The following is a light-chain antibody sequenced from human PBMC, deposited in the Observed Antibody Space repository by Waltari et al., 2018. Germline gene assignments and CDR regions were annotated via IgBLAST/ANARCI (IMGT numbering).Light chain of an antibody. V-gene: IGLV3-19*01. J-gene: IGLJ3*02. CDR3: NSRDSSGNLWV. CDR2: DKN. Sequence: YRRKPGRAPVLVIYDKNNRPAGIPDRFSGSSSGNTASLTITGAQAEDEADYYCNSRDSSGNLWVFGGGTKLTVL.